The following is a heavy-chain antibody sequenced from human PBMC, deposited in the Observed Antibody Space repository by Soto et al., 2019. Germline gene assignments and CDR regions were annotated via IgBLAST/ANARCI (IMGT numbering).Heavy chain of an antibody. CDR3: ARDRYYYDSSGYSAFDY. D-gene: IGHD3-22*01. J-gene: IGHJ4*02. CDR2: IWYDGSNE. V-gene: IGHV3-33*01. CDR1: GFTFSGYG. Sequence: QVQLVESGGGVVQPGRSLRLSCAASGFTFSGYGMHWVRQAPGKGLEWVSVIWYDGSNEYYADSVKGRFTISRDSSKNTLYLQMNSLRAEDTAVYYCARDRYYYDSSGYSAFDYWGQGTLDTVSS.